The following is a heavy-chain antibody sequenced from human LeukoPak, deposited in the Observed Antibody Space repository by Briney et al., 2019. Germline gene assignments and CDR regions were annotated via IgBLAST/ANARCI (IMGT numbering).Heavy chain of an antibody. CDR3: ARYVVAARGSFDY. D-gene: IGHD2-2*01. CDR1: GGSFSGYY. V-gene: IGHV4-34*10. J-gene: IGHJ4*02. CDR2: INHSGST. Sequence: SETLSLTYAAYGGSFSGYYWSWIRQPPGKGLEWIREINHSGSTNYNPSLRSRVTMSVDMSKNQFSLKLRSVTAADTAVYYCARYVVAARGSFDYWGQGTLVTVSS.